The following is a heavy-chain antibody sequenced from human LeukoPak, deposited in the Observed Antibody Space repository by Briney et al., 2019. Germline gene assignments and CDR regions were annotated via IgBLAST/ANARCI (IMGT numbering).Heavy chain of an antibody. CDR3: ATLTVTESFDY. CDR1: GGSISSYY. Sequence: SETLSLTCTVSGGSISSYYWSWIRQPAGKGLEYIGRIYTSGSTNYNPSLKSRVTMSVDTSKNQFSLRLDSVTAADTAVYYCATLTVTESFDYWGQGTLVTVSS. V-gene: IGHV4-4*07. J-gene: IGHJ4*02. CDR2: IYTSGST. D-gene: IGHD4-17*01.